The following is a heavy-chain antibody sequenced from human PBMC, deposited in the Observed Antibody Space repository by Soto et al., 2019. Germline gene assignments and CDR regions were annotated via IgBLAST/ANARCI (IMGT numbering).Heavy chain of an antibody. CDR2: INPSGGST. CDR1: GYTFTSYY. J-gene: IGHJ6*02. D-gene: IGHD4-4*01. Sequence: QVQLVQSGAEVKKPGASVKVSCKASGYTFTSYYMHWVRQAPGQGLEWRGIINPSGGSTSYAQKFQGRVTMTRDTSTSTVYMELSSLRSEDTAVYYCARDFATVKFLVGYYYGMDVWGQGTTVTVSS. V-gene: IGHV1-46*01. CDR3: ARDFATVKFLVGYYYGMDV.